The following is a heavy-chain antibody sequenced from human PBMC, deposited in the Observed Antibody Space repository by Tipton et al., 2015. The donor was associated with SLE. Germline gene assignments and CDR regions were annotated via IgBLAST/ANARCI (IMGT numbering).Heavy chain of an antibody. V-gene: IGHV4-39*07. CDR3: ARDRASGWYEGFDL. CDR2: IYYSGST. J-gene: IGHJ2*01. D-gene: IGHD6-19*01. Sequence: TLSLTCTVSGGSISSSSYYWGWIRQPPGKGLEWIGSIYYSGSTYYNPSLKSRVTISVDTSKNQFSLKLSSVTAADTAVYYCARDRASGWYEGFDLWGRGTLVTVSS. CDR1: GGSISSSSYY.